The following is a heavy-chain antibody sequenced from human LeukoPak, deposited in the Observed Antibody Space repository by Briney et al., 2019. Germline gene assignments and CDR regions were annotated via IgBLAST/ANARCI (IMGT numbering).Heavy chain of an antibody. J-gene: IGHJ4*02. CDR1: GFTFSSYG. D-gene: IGHD1-26*01. CDR2: ISYDGSKK. V-gene: IGHV3-30*03. CDR3: ASSKVVVGATVEGLFDY. Sequence: GRSLRLSCAASGFTFSSYGMHWVRQAPGKGLEWVAVISYDGSKKYYADSVKGRFTISRDNSKNTLYLQMNSLRAEDTAVYYCASSKVVVGATVEGLFDYWGQGTLVTVSS.